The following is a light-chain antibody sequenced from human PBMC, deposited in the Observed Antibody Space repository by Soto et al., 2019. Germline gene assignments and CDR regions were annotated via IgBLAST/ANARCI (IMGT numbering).Light chain of an antibody. CDR1: QSVSSY. CDR3: QQRSNWPST. CDR2: DAS. V-gene: IGKV3-11*01. Sequence: EIVLTQSPATLSLSPGERAALSCRASQSVSSYLAWYQQKPGQAPRLLIYDASKRATGIPARFSGSGSGTDFNLTISSLEPEHFAVYFCQQRSNWPSTFGGGTKVEI. J-gene: IGKJ4*01.